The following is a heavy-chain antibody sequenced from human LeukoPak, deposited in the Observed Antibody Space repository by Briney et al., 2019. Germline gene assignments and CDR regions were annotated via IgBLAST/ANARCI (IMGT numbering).Heavy chain of an antibody. CDR3: ATLPRSSSWYYFDY. CDR2: ISGSGGST. Sequence: GGSLRLSCAASGFTFSSYAMSWVRQAPGKGLEWVSAISGSGGSTYYADSVKGRCTISRDNSKTTLYLQMNSLRAEDTAVYYCATLPRSSSWYYFDYWGQGTLVTVSS. J-gene: IGHJ4*02. D-gene: IGHD6-13*01. CDR1: GFTFSSYA. V-gene: IGHV3-23*01.